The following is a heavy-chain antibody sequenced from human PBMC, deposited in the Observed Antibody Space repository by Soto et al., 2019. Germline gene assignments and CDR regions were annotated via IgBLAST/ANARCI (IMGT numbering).Heavy chain of an antibody. V-gene: IGHV1-8*01. CDR1: GYTLTSYD. CDR2: MNPNTGNT. D-gene: IGHD6-6*01. J-gene: IGHJ6*02. Sequence: QVQLVQSGAEVKKPGASVKVSCKASGYTLTSYDINWVRQATGQGLEWMGWMNPNTGNTGYAQKFQGRVTMTRDSSISTAYMELSSLSSEDTAVYYCARASSVLSRIDVWGQGTTVTVSS. CDR3: ARASSVLSRIDV.